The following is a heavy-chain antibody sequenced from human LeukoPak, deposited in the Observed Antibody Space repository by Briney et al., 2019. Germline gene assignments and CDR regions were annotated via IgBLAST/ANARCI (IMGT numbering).Heavy chain of an antibody. Sequence: SETLSLTCTVSGGSISSYYWSWIRQPPGKGLEWIGYIYYSGSTNYNPSLKSRVTISVDTSKNQFSLKLSSVTAADTAVYYCARAVRRAFITTPLDYWGQGTLVTVSS. V-gene: IGHV4-59*01. D-gene: IGHD3-22*01. CDR1: GGSISSYY. J-gene: IGHJ4*02. CDR3: ARAVRRAFITTPLDY. CDR2: IYYSGST.